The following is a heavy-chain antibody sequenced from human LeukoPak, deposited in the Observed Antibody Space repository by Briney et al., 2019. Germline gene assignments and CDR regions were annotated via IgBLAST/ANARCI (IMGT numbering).Heavy chain of an antibody. V-gene: IGHV1-18*01. CDR1: GYSFTSYG. CDR2: ISAYNGNT. D-gene: IGHD1-7*01. CDR3: ARVDTELNYYYYGMDV. J-gene: IGHJ6*02. Sequence: GASVKVSCKASGYSFTSYGISWVRQAPGQWLESMGWISAYNGNTNHAQKLQGRVTMTTDTSTSTAYMELRSLRSDDTAVYYCARVDTELNYYYYGMDVWGQGTTVTVSS.